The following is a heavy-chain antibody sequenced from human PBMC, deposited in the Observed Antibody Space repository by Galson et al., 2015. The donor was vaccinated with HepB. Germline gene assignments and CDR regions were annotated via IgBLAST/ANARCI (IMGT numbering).Heavy chain of an antibody. CDR3: AKGLPSYGMDV. D-gene: IGHD2-21*02. J-gene: IGHJ6*02. Sequence: SLRLSCAASGFIFSDYWMSWVRQAPGKGLEWVANINQDGSERYYVDSVKGRFTISRDNAKKSLYLQMNSLRAEDTAVYYCAKGLPSYGMDVWGQGTTVTVSS. V-gene: IGHV3-7*01. CDR2: INQDGSER. CDR1: GFIFSDYW.